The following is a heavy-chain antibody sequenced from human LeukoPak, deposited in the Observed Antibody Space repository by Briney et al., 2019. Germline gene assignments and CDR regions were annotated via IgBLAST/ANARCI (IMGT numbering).Heavy chain of an antibody. CDR1: GGSVISGSYY. J-gene: IGHJ4*02. CDR2: IYYSGTT. Sequence: SETLSLTCTVSGGSVISGSYYWAWIRQPPGKGLEWIGYIYYSGTTNYNPSLKSRVTISLDTSKNQFSLKLSSVTAADTAVYYCARYMGPYYFDYWGQGTLVTVSS. D-gene: IGHD1-26*01. CDR3: ARYMGPYYFDY. V-gene: IGHV4-61*01.